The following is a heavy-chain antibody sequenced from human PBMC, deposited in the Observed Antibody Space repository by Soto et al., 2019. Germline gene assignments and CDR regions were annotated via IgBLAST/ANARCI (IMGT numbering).Heavy chain of an antibody. CDR2: IIPIFGTA. Sequence: ASVKVSCKASGGTFSSYAISWVRQAPGQGLEWMGGIIPIFGTANYAQKFQGRVTITADESTSTAYMELSSLRSEDTAVYYCATDIGSGGYSYYGMDVWGQGTTVTVSS. D-gene: IGHD3-10*01. CDR3: ATDIGSGGYSYYGMDV. CDR1: GGTFSSYA. V-gene: IGHV1-69*13. J-gene: IGHJ6*02.